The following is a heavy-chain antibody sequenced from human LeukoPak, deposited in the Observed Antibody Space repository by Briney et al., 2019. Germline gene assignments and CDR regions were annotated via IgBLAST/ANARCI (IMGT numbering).Heavy chain of an antibody. CDR2: IYYSGST. Sequence: TSETLSLTCTVSGGSISSYYWSWIRQPPGKGLEWIGYIYYSGSTNYNPSLKSRVTISVDTSKNQFSLKLSSVTAADTAVYYGARGLSGGRCSGGSCYSGFYYYYYMDVWGKGTTVTVSS. V-gene: IGHV4-59*01. D-gene: IGHD2-15*01. J-gene: IGHJ6*03. CDR3: ARGLSGGRCSGGSCYSGFYYYYYMDV. CDR1: GGSISSYY.